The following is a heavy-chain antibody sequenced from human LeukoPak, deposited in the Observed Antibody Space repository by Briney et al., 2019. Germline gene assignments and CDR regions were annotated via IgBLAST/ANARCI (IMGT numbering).Heavy chain of an antibody. J-gene: IGHJ4*02. Sequence: SETLSLTCTVSGGSISSSNWWSWVRQPPGKGLEWIGEIYHSGSTNYNPSLKSRVTISVDKSKNQFSLKLSSVTAADTAVYYCARAIGPYYYDSSGYPDWGQGTLVTVSS. V-gene: IGHV4-4*02. CDR2: IYHSGST. CDR1: GGSISSSNW. CDR3: ARAIGPYYYDSSGYPD. D-gene: IGHD3-22*01.